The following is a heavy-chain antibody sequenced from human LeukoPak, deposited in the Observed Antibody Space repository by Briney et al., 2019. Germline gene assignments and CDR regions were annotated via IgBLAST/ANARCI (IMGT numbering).Heavy chain of an antibody. CDR2: ISGSGGST. CDR1: GFTFSSYA. Sequence: PGGSLRLSCAASGFTFSSYAMSWVRQAPGKGLEWVSAISGSGGSTYYADSVKGRFTISRDNSKNTLYLQMNGLRAEDTAVYYCARKDPGSTRPIGMGWGQGALVTVSS. CDR3: ARKDPGSTRPIGMG. D-gene: IGHD1-26*01. J-gene: IGHJ4*02. V-gene: IGHV3-23*01.